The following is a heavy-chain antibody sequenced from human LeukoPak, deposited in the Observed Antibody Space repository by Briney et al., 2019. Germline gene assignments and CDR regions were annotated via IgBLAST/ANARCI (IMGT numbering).Heavy chain of an antibody. V-gene: IGHV4-4*07. CDR3: ARDTGKSGYPDY. CDR1: GDSISGYY. J-gene: IGHJ4*02. D-gene: IGHD3-3*01. Sequence: PSETLSLTCTVSGDSISGYYWSWIRQPAGKGLEWIGRIYPTGTTNYNPSLTSRVTISIDMSRNQFSLRLTSVTAADTAVYYCARDTGKSGYPDYWGQGTLVTVSS. CDR2: IYPTGTT.